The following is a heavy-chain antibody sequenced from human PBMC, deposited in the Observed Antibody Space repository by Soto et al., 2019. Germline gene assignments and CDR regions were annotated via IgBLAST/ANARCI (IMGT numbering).Heavy chain of an antibody. CDR2: INKDGSYK. J-gene: IGHJ6*02. V-gene: IGHV3-74*01. CDR1: GFTFSSDW. Sequence: GGSLRLSCATSGFTFSSDWMHWVRQAPGKGLVWVSRINKDGSYKNYADFVEGRFTISRDNSKNTLYLQMNSLRAEDTAVYYCAKTISPVSQRYGMDVWGQGTTVTVSS. D-gene: IGHD6-25*01. CDR3: AKTISPVSQRYGMDV.